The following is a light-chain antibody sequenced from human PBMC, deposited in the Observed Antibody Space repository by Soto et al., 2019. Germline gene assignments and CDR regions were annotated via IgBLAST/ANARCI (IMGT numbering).Light chain of an antibody. V-gene: IGKV3-11*01. CDR3: QQRSIWPLS. J-gene: IGKJ4*01. CDR1: RSVSSF. Sequence: EIVLTQSPATLSLSPGDRATLSCRASRSVSSFLAWYQQKPGQAPRLLIYDASNRDSGIPARFSGSGSGTDFTLTISSLEPEDLGVYYCQQRSIWPLSFGGGTKVEIK. CDR2: DAS.